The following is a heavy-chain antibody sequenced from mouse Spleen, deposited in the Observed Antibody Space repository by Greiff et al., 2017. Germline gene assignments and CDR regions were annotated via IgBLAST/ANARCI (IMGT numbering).Heavy chain of an antibody. CDR2: IDPSDSYT. J-gene: IGHJ4*01. D-gene: IGHD2-14*01. CDR1: GYTFTSYW. CDR3: ARRYMAMDY. Sequence: QVQLQQPGAELVMPGASVKLSCKASGYTFTSYWMHWVKQRPGQGLEWIGEIDPSDSYTNYNQKFKGKATLTVDKSSSTAYMQLSSLTSEDSAVFYCARRYMAMDYWGQGTSVTVSS. V-gene: IGHV1-69*01.